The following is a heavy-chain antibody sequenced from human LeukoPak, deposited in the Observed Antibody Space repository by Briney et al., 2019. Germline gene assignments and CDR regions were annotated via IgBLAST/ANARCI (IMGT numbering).Heavy chain of an antibody. D-gene: IGHD2-2*01. Sequence: SETLSLTCTVSGGSISTNGYYWSWVRQPPGKGLEWIGEIYHSGSTNYNPSLKSRVTISVDKSKNQFSLKLSSVTAADTAVYYCARDRRVGIVVVPAARFDAFDIWGQGTMVTVSS. CDR1: GGSISTNGYY. V-gene: IGHV4-4*02. J-gene: IGHJ3*02. CDR2: IYHSGST. CDR3: ARDRRVGIVVVPAARFDAFDI.